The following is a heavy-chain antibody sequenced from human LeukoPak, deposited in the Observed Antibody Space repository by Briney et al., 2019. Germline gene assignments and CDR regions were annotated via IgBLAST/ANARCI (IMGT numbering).Heavy chain of an antibody. D-gene: IGHD6-6*01. CDR1: GGSISSYY. CDR2: IYPSGST. CDR3: ARDDPSYSSSPWFDY. Sequence: PSETLSLTCTVSGGSISSYYWSWIRQPAGKGLEWIGRIYPSGSTDFNPSLKSRVTMSVDTSKNHFSLKLSSVTAADTAVYYCARDDPSYSSSPWFDYWGQGTLVTVSS. V-gene: IGHV4-4*07. J-gene: IGHJ4*02.